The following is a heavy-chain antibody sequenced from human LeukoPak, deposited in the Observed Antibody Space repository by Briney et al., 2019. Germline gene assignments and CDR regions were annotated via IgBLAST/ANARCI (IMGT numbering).Heavy chain of an antibody. CDR3: ARLGYYYDSSGYFDY. CDR1: GFTFSSYG. CDR2: IRYDGSNK. J-gene: IGHJ4*02. Sequence: TGGSLRLSCAASGFTFSSYGMHWVRQAPGKGLEWVAFIRYDGSNKYYADSVKGRFTISRDNSKNTLYLQMNSLRAEDTALYYCARLGYYYDSSGYFDYWGQGTLVTVSS. V-gene: IGHV3-30*02. D-gene: IGHD3-22*01.